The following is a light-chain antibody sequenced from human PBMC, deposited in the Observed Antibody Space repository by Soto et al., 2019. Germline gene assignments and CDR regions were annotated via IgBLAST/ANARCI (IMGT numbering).Light chain of an antibody. CDR1: RRDIGGYGF. J-gene: IGLJ1*01. Sequence: QSALIQPPSASGSPGQSVTISCTGTRRDIGGYGFVSWYQQHPGKAPKLLISEVTKRPSGVPDRLSGSKSGNTASLTISGLQSDDEADYYCCSFAGGTNLVFGTGTKLTVL. CDR3: CSFAGGTNLV. CDR2: EVT. V-gene: IGLV2-8*01.